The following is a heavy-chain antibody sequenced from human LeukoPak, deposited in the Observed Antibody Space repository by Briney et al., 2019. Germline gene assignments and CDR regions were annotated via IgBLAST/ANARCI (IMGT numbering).Heavy chain of an antibody. CDR2: IGSSGSNT. V-gene: IGHV3-23*01. CDR3: GRDPNGDYVGAFEF. J-gene: IGHJ3*01. Sequence: GRSLRLSCVASEFPFSAYAMTWVRLTPGKGLESVSSIGSSGSNTNYADSVRGRFTISRDNSKNTLYLQMNSLRAEDTAVYYCGRDPNGDYVGAFEFWGQRTLVSVSS. CDR1: EFPFSAYA. D-gene: IGHD4-17*01.